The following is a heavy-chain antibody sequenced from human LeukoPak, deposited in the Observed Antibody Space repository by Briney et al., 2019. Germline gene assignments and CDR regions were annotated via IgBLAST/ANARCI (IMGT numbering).Heavy chain of an antibody. CDR1: GFTFSSYG. D-gene: IGHD4-11*01. J-gene: IGHJ4*02. CDR2: IWYDGSNK. CDR3: ARETRYRGPFFDY. V-gene: IGHV3-33*01. Sequence: GSLRLSCAASGFTFSSYGMHWVRQAPGKGLEWVAVIWYDGSNKYYADSVKGRFTISRDNSKNTLYLQMSSLRAEDTAVYYCARETRYRGPFFDYWGQGTLVTVSS.